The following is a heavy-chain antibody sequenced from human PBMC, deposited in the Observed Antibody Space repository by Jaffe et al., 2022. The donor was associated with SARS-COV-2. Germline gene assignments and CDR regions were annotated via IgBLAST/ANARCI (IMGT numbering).Heavy chain of an antibody. CDR1: GFTFSDYY. V-gene: IGHV3-11*01. CDR3: ARDRGIAVAVEADYYYYYGMDV. CDR2: ISSSGSTI. Sequence: QVQLVESGGGLVKPGGSLRLSCAASGFTFSDYYMSWIRQAPGKGLEWVSYISSSGSTIYYADSVKGRFTISRDNAKNSLYLQMNSLRAEDTAVYYCARDRGIAVAVEADYYYYYGMDVWGQGTTVTVSS. J-gene: IGHJ6*02. D-gene: IGHD6-19*01.